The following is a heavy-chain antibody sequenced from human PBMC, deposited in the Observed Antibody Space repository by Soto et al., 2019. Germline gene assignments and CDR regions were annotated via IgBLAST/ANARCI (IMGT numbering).Heavy chain of an antibody. CDR2: ISYDGSDQ. V-gene: IGHV3-30-3*01. D-gene: IGHD3-22*01. Sequence: QVQVVESGGGVVQPGRSLRLSCEASGFTFSRYAMHWVRQAPGKGLEWVTVISYDGSDQYYTDSVKGRFTISRDNSKNTLYLQMNSLRAEDTAVYYCARGRDYYDSSGYFFDYWGQGSRVTVPS. J-gene: IGHJ4*02. CDR1: GFTFSRYA. CDR3: ARGRDYYDSSGYFFDY.